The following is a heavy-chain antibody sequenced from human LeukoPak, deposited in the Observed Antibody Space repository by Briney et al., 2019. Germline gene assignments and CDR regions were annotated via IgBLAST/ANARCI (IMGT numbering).Heavy chain of an antibody. CDR1: GYTFTSYD. D-gene: IGHD3-22*01. CDR3: ARGYYYDSSGYYLGDY. CDR2: MNPNTGNT. J-gene: IGHJ4*02. V-gene: IGHV1-8*01. Sequence: ASVRVSCKASGYTFTSYDINWVRQATGQGLEWMGWMNPNTGNTGYAQKFQGRVTMTRNTSISTAYMDLSSLRSEDTAVYYCARGYYYDSSGYYLGDYWGQGTLVTVSS.